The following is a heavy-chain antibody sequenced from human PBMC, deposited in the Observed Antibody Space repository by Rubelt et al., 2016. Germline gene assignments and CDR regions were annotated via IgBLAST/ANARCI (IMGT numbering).Heavy chain of an antibody. CDR2: IYYSGST. CDR3: ARPGATFAFDI. D-gene: IGHD1-26*01. V-gene: IGHV4-59*08. CDR1: GGSISSYY. J-gene: IGHJ3*02. Sequence: QVQLQESGPGLVKPSETLSLTCTVSGGSISSYYWSWIRQPPGKGLEWIGYIYYSGSTNYNPSLQSRLTISVDTSKNQVSLKLSSVTAADTAVYYCARPGATFAFDIWGQGTMVTVSS.